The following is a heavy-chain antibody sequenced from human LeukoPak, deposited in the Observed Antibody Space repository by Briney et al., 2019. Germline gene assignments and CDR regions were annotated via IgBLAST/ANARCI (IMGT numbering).Heavy chain of an antibody. J-gene: IGHJ4*02. V-gene: IGHV4-34*01. CDR2: INHSGST. D-gene: IGHD2-2*01. CDR3: ASSDVPAASPFDY. Sequence: SETLSLTCAVYGGSFSGYYWSWIRQPPGKGLEWIGEINHSGSTNYNPSLKSRVTISVDTSKNQFSLKLSSVTAADTAVYYCASSDVPAASPFDYWGQGTLVTVSS. CDR1: GGSFSGYY.